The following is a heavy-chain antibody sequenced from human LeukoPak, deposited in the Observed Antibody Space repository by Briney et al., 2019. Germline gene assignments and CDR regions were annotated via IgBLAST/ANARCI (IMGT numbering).Heavy chain of an antibody. J-gene: IGHJ4*02. CDR3: ARDQVNDYGDDTEFDY. CDR2: ISSSSSYI. Sequence: GGSLRLSCAASEFTFSSYSMNWVRQAPGKGLEWVSSISSSSSYIYYADSVKGRFTISRDNAKNSLYLQMNSLRAEDTAVYYCARDQVNDYGDDTEFDYWGQGTLVTVS. V-gene: IGHV3-21*01. CDR1: EFTFSSYS. D-gene: IGHD4-17*01.